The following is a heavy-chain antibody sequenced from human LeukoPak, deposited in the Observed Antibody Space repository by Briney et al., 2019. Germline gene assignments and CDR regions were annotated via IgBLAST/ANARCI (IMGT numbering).Heavy chain of an antibody. J-gene: IGHJ4*02. Sequence: GESLKISCKGSGYSFTSYWISWVRQMPGKGLEWMGIIWPGDSDTRYSPSFQGQVTISADKSISTAYLQWSSLRASDTAMYYCARLLGRLNTVTTLAYDYWGQGTLVTVSS. V-gene: IGHV5-51*01. D-gene: IGHD4-17*01. CDR2: IWPGDSDT. CDR1: GYSFTSYW. CDR3: ARLLGRLNTVTTLAYDY.